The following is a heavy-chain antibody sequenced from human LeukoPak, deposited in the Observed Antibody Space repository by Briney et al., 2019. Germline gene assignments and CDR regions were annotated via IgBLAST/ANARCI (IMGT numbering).Heavy chain of an antibody. V-gene: IGHV4-59*01. CDR3: AREGKYYDFWSGYVTDAFDI. CDR1: GGSISGYY. J-gene: IGHJ3*02. Sequence: SETLSLTCTVSGGSISGYYWSWIRQPPGKGLEWIGYIYYSGSTNYNPSLKSRVTISVGTSKNQFSLRLSSVTAADTAVYYCAREGKYYDFWSGYVTDAFDIWGQGTMVTVSS. CDR2: IYYSGST. D-gene: IGHD3-3*01.